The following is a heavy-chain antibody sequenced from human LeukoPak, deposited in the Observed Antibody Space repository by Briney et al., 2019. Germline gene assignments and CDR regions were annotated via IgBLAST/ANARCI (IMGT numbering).Heavy chain of an antibody. D-gene: IGHD2-21*01. CDR3: ITPLPYSAQ. CDR2: IKPKTDGETT. V-gene: IGHV3-15*07. CDR1: GFTLTNHA. Sequence: GGSLRLSCAVSGFTLTNHAVNWVRQAPGKGLEWVGRIKPKTDGETTEYAAPVKDRFSISRDDSKSMMYLQMNSLKTEDAAVYYCITPLPYSAQGGQGTLVTVSS. J-gene: IGHJ4*02.